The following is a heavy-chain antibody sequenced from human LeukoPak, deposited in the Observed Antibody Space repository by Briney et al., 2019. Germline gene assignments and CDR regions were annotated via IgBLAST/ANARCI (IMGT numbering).Heavy chain of an antibody. J-gene: IGHJ6*03. CDR1: GYTFTGYY. V-gene: IGHV1-2*02. CDR3: ARALNDFWSGYDYYYYYMDV. Sequence: ASVKVSCKASGYTFTGYYMHWVRQAPGQGLEWMGWINPNSGGTNYAQKFQGRVTMTRDTSISTAYMELSRLRSDDTAVYYCARALNDFWSGYDYYYYYMDVWGKGTTVTVSS. D-gene: IGHD3-3*01. CDR2: INPNSGGT.